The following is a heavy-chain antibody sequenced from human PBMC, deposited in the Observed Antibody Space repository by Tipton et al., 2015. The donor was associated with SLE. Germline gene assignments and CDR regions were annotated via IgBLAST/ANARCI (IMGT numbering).Heavy chain of an antibody. Sequence: LSCTVSGGSISSGDYYWSWIRQPPGKGLEWIGYIYYSGSTYYNPSLKSRVSISLDTSKNQFSLKLSSVTAADTAVYYCARMGIAVAGIDYWGQGTLVTVSS. CDR1: GGSISSGDYY. J-gene: IGHJ4*02. CDR3: ARMGIAVAGIDY. D-gene: IGHD6-19*01. CDR2: IYYSGST. V-gene: IGHV4-30-4*01.